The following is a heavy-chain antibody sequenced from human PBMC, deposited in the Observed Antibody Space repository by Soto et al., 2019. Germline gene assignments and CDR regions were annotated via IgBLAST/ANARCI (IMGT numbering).Heavy chain of an antibody. CDR1: GFTFISYA. J-gene: IGHJ2*01. CDR3: ARKVPGSTTRPDYWYFDL. CDR2: ISGGGDAT. Sequence: EVQLLESGGGLVQPGGSLRLSCAASGFTFISYAMTWVRQAPGKGLQWVSAISGGGDATFYADSVKARFTISRDNSRNTVTLQMNSLGADDTAVYYCARKVPGSTTRPDYWYFDLWGRGTLVTVSS. D-gene: IGHD3-10*01. V-gene: IGHV3-23*01.